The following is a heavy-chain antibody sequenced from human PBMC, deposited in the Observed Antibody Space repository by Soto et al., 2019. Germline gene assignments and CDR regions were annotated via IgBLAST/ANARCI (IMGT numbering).Heavy chain of an antibody. D-gene: IGHD4-17*01. J-gene: IGHJ6*01. Sequence: SETLSLTCAVYGGSFSGYYWSWIRQPPGKGLEWIGEINHRGSTNYNPSLKSRVTISVDTSKNQFSLKLSSVTAADTAVYYCARLFPLRSITVSGSGGYGMDVWGQGTTVTVSS. CDR2: INHRGST. CDR1: GGSFSGYY. V-gene: IGHV4-34*01. CDR3: ARLFPLRSITVSGSGGYGMDV.